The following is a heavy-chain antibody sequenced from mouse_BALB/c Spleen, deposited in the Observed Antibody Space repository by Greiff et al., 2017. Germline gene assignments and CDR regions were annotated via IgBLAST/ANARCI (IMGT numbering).Heavy chain of an antibody. D-gene: IGHD2-4*01. J-gene: IGHJ2*01. CDR1: GYSITSGYY. Sequence: EVQLQESGPGLVKPSQSLSLTCSVTGYSITSGYYWNWIRQFPGNKLEWMGYISYDGSNNYNPSLKNRISITRDTSKNQFFLKLNSVTTEDTATYYCASHYYDYYFDYWGQGTTLTVSS. CDR2: ISYDGSN. V-gene: IGHV3-6*02. CDR3: ASHYYDYYFDY.